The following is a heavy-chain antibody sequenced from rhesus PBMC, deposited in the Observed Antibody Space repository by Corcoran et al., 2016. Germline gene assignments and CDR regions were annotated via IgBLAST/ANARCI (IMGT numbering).Heavy chain of an antibody. V-gene: IGHV4-169*01. CDR2: MYGSCNTT. CDR3: ARGGVLFGLVELFDY. Sequence: QLQLQESGPGLVKPSETLSVTCAVSGGSISSSYWSWIRQAPGKGLVWIGYMYGSCNTTHYNPSLRAAVHLSVGPSKNQRSLKLSVVTAADTAVYYCARGGVLFGLVELFDYWGQGVLVTVSS. J-gene: IGHJ4*01. CDR1: GGSISSSY. D-gene: IGHD3-3*01.